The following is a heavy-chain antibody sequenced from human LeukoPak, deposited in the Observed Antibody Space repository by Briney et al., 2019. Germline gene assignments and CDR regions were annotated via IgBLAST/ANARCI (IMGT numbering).Heavy chain of an antibody. V-gene: IGHV4-61*02. CDR1: GGSLSSGSYY. Sequence: SETLSLTCTVSGGSLSSGSYYWSWIRQPAGKGLEWIGRIYTSGSTNYNPSLKSRVTISVDTSKNQFSLKLSSVTAADTAVYYCARDRLRWEAFDIWGQGTMVTVSS. J-gene: IGHJ3*02. D-gene: IGHD4-23*01. CDR3: ARDRLRWEAFDI. CDR2: IYTSGST.